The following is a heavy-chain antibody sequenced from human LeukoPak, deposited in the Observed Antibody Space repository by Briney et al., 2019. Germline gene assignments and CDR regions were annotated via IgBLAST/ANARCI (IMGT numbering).Heavy chain of an antibody. CDR2: INPNSGGT. V-gene: IGHV1-2*02. CDR3: ARDRGRIAAAGLDP. J-gene: IGHJ5*02. D-gene: IGHD6-13*01. Sequence: ASVKVSCKTSGYTFTDYYMHWVRQAPGQGLEWMGWINPNSGGTNYAQKFQGRVTMTMDTSISTAYMELSRLRSDDTAVYYCARDRGRIAAAGLDPWGQGTLVTVSS. CDR1: GYTFTDYY.